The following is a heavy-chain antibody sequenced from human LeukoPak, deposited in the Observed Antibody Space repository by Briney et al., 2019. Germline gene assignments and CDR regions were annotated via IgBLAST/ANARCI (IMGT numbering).Heavy chain of an antibody. CDR1: GGTISSYD. CDR3: ARDGSCRGGSCYPYYYGMDV. J-gene: IGHJ6*02. CDR2: MSYSGNT. V-gene: IGHV4-59*01. Sequence: PSETLSLTCTVSGGTISSYDWSWVRQPPGKGLEWIGDMSYSGNTNYNPSLKSRVIISVDTSKNQCSLCLSSVTAANTAVYFCARDGSCRGGSCYPYYYGMDVWGQGTTVTVSS. D-gene: IGHD2-15*01.